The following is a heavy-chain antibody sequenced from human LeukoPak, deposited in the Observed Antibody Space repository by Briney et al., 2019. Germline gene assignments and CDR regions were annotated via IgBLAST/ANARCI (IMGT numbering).Heavy chain of an antibody. CDR3: ARGSSSWLGGWFDP. CDR2: IYYSGST. V-gene: IGHV4-59*01. CDR1: GGSISSYY. D-gene: IGHD6-13*01. J-gene: IGHJ5*02. Sequence: PSETLSLTCTVSGGSISSYYWSWIRQPPGKGLEWIGYIYYSGSTNYNPSLKSRVTISVDTSKNQFSLKLSSVTAADTAVYYCARGSSSWLGGWFDPWGQGTLVSVSS.